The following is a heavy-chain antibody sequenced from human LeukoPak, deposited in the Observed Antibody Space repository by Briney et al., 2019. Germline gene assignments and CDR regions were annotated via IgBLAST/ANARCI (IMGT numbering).Heavy chain of an antibody. CDR1: GFTFSSYA. Sequence: GGSLRLSCAASGFTFSSYAMSWVRQAPGKGLEWLSDISGSGGSTYYADSVKGRFTISRDNSKNTLYLQMNSLRAEDTAVYYCAKPVGAIRISWFDPWGQGTLVTVSS. V-gene: IGHV3-23*01. CDR2: ISGSGGST. D-gene: IGHD1-26*01. CDR3: AKPVGAIRISWFDP. J-gene: IGHJ5*02.